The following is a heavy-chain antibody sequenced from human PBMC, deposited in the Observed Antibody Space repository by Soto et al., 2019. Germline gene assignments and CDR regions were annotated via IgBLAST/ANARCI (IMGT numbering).Heavy chain of an antibody. CDR1: GFTFSAYD. J-gene: IGHJ5*02. CDR3: ARQASYWHGGGGWFDP. V-gene: IGHV3-13*01. CDR2: IGTQHDT. D-gene: IGHD2-8*02. Sequence: EVQLVESGGGLVQPGGSLRLSCAASGFTFSAYDMHWVRQATGKGLEWVAAIGTQHDTYYPDSVKGRFTISRENAKNSLDLQMNRRGAGDRAVYYCARQASYWHGGGGWFDPWGQGTLVTVSS.